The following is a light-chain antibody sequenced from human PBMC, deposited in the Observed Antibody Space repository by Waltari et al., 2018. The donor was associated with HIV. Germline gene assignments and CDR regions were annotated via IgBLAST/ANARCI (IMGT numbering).Light chain of an antibody. Sequence: QSVLTQPPSVSGAPGQRVTISCTGSSSNIGEGYSVHWYQPLPGTAPKLLIYGNSNRPSGVPDRFSGSKSGTSASLAITGLQAEDEADYHCQSHDSSLSGYVFGTGTKVTVL. J-gene: IGLJ1*01. CDR2: GNS. CDR1: SSNIGEGYS. V-gene: IGLV1-40*01. CDR3: QSHDSSLSGYV.